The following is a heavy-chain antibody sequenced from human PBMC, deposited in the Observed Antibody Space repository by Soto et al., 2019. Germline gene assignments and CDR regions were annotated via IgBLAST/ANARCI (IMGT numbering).Heavy chain of an antibody. J-gene: IGHJ4*02. CDR2: IYYSGST. Sequence: PSETLSLTCTVSGGSISSSSYYWGWIRQPPGKGLEWIGSIYYSGSTYYNPSLKSRVTISVDTSKNQFSLKLSSVTAADTAVYYCARRKLGVLRHFDWLSPPLTFDYWGQGTLVTVSS. CDR1: GGSISSSSYY. V-gene: IGHV4-39*01. CDR3: ARRKLGVLRHFDWLSPPLTFDY. D-gene: IGHD3-9*01.